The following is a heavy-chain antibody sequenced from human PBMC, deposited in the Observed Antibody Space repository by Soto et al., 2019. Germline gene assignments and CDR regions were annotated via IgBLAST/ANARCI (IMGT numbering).Heavy chain of an antibody. CDR1: GGTFSSYA. D-gene: IGHD4-17*01. Sequence: QVQLVQSGAEVKKPGSSVKVSCKASGGTFSSYAISWVRQAPGQGLEWMGGIIPIFGTANYAQKFQGRVTITADKSTSTAYMELSSLRSEDTAVYYCARDGTMTTLLPYYYGMDVWGQGTTVTVSS. CDR2: IIPIFGTA. J-gene: IGHJ6*02. CDR3: ARDGTMTTLLPYYYGMDV. V-gene: IGHV1-69*06.